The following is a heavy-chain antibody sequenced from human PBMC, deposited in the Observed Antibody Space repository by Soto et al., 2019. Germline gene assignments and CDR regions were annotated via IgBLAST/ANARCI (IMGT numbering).Heavy chain of an antibody. J-gene: IGHJ4*02. CDR1: GYSFTSYW. Sequence: GESLKISCKGSGYSFTSYWIGWVRQMPGKGLEWMGIIYPGDSDTRYSPSFQGQVTISADKSISTAYLQWSSLKASDTAMYYCASFSGSGYPGTPFDYWGQGTLVTVSS. D-gene: IGHD3-22*01. CDR3: ASFSGSGYPGTPFDY. CDR2: IYPGDSDT. V-gene: IGHV5-51*01.